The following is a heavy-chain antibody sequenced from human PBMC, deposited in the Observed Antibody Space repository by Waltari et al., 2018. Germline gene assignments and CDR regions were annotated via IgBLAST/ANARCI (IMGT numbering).Heavy chain of an antibody. CDR2: IYYSGST. Sequence: QVQLRESGPGLVKPSETLSLTCSVSGDSVNSGNYYWSWIRQPPGKALEWIGYIYYSGSTYYNPSLQSRVILSLDTSKNQFSLNLTSVTAADTAMYYCASGLPSTWNFWGQGTLVTVSS. J-gene: IGHJ4*01. D-gene: IGHD2-15*01. CDR3: ASGLPSTWNF. CDR1: GDSVNSGNYY. V-gene: IGHV4-30-4*01.